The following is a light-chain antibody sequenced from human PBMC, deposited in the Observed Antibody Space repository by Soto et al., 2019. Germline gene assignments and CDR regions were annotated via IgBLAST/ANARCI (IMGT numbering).Light chain of an antibody. Sequence: EILLTQSPGTLSLSPGERATFSCRASKSVSSRNLAWYQQKPGKAPRLLIYGASSRATGIPDRFSGSGSGTDFTLTISRLEPEDFAVYYCQQYGSSSLFGQGTRLEIK. CDR3: QQYGSSSL. J-gene: IGKJ5*01. V-gene: IGKV3-20*01. CDR1: KSVSSRN. CDR2: GAS.